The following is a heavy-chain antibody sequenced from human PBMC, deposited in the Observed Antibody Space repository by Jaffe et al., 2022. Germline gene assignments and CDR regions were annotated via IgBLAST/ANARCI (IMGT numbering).Heavy chain of an antibody. CDR1: GGSINPYY. Sequence: QVQLQESGPGLVKPSETLSLSCTVSGGSINPYYWNWIRQSPGKGLEWIGYIYYSGSTNYNPSLNSRVTISVDTSKNQISLKLSSVTAADTAVYYCARADNYFHCTTTSCQGRQGVDAFDIWGHGTVVTVSS. J-gene: IGHJ3*02. CDR3: ARADNYFHCTTTSCQGRQGVDAFDI. D-gene: IGHD2-2*01. V-gene: IGHV4-59*01. CDR2: IYYSGST.